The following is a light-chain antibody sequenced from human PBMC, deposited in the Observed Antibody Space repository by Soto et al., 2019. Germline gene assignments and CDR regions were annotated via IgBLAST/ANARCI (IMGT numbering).Light chain of an antibody. V-gene: IGKV3-11*01. Sequence: EIVLTQSPATLSLSPGERATVSCRASQSVSRYLAWYQQKPGQAPRLLIYDASNRATGIPARFSGSGSGTDFTLTISSLEPEDFAFYYCQQRSNWPPKLTFGGGTKVEIK. CDR3: QQRSNWPPKLT. J-gene: IGKJ4*01. CDR1: QSVSRY. CDR2: DAS.